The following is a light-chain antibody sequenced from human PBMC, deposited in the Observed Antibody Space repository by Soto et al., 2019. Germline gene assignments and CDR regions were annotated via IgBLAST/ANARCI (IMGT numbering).Light chain of an antibody. Sequence: EILLTQSPGTLSLSPGESGTLSCRAGQALSSSSLAWYQQKPGQAPRLLIYGASTRASGIPDRFSGGGSGTDFTLTISRLEPEDFAVYYCHQYGSSPLTFGGGIKVEI. V-gene: IGKV3-20*01. CDR2: GAS. CDR3: HQYGSSPLT. CDR1: QALSSSS. J-gene: IGKJ4*01.